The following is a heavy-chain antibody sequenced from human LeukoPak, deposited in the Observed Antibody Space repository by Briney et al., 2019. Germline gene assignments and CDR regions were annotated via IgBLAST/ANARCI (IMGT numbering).Heavy chain of an antibody. CDR2: VYTSGST. Sequence: SQTLSLTCTVSGGSISSGGYYWSWIRQPAGKGLEWIGRVYTSGSTNYNPSLKSRVTISIDTSKNQFSLNLSSVTAADTAVYYCARGGNYWPQWWFDPWGRGTLVSVSS. J-gene: IGHJ5*02. CDR3: ARGGNYWPQWWFDP. CDR1: GGSISSGGYY. D-gene: IGHD1-26*01. V-gene: IGHV4-61*02.